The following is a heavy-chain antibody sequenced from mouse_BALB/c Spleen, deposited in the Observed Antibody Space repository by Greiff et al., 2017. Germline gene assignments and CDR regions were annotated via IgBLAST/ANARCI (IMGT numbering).Heavy chain of an antibody. CDR2: ISDGGSYT. CDR1: GFTFSDYY. CDR3: AREGGH. J-gene: IGHJ2*01. V-gene: IGHV5-4*02. Sequence: EVQVVESGGGLVKPGGSLKLSCAASGFTFSDYYMYWVRQTPEKRLEWVATISDGGSYTYYPDSVKGRFTISRDNAKNNLYLQMSSLKSEDTAMYYCAREGGHWGQGTTLTVSS.